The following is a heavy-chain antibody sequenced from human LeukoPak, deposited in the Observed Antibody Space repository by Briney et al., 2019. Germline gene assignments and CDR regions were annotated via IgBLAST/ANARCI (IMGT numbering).Heavy chain of an antibody. CDR2: IYYSGST. CDR1: GVSSSSNI. V-gene: IGHV4-59*08. Sequence: PSETLSHTSTVSGVSSSSNIWRSIRQRPGKGLAWIGYIYYSGSTNYDPSLKSLVTISVDTYKKQFSLKLSSVTAADTAVYYCARVGGRCRGIWFDSWGQGTLVTVSS. D-gene: IGHD1-26*01. J-gene: IGHJ5*01. CDR3: ARVGGRCRGIWFDS.